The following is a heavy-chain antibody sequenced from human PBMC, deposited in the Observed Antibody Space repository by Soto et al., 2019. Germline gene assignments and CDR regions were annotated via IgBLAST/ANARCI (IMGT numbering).Heavy chain of an antibody. CDR1: GGSISSSSYY. CDR2: IYYSGST. Sequence: SETLSLTCTVSGGSISSSSYYWGWIRQPPGKGLERIGSIYYSGSTYYNPSLKSRVTISVDTSKNQFSLKLSSVTAADTAVYYCARHEANYDILTGYPYYFDYWGQGTPVTVSS. CDR3: ARHEANYDILTGYPYYFDY. V-gene: IGHV4-39*01. J-gene: IGHJ4*02. D-gene: IGHD3-9*01.